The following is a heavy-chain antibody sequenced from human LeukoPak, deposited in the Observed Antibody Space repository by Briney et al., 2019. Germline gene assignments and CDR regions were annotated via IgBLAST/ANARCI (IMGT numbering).Heavy chain of an antibody. CDR1: GFTFSSYG. CDR3: ARVAVGGQWDY. J-gene: IGHJ4*02. CDR2: ISYDGSNK. D-gene: IGHD4-23*01. V-gene: IGHV3-30*03. Sequence: GGSLRLSCAASGFTFSSYGMHWVRQAPGKGLEWVAVISYDGSNKYYADSVKGRFTISRDNSKNTLYLQMNSLRAEDTAVYYCARVAVGGQWDYWGQGTLVTVSS.